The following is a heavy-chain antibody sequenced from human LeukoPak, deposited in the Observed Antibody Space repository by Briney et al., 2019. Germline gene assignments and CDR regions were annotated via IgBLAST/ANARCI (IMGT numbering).Heavy chain of an antibody. V-gene: IGHV3-9*01. CDR2: ISWNSDTI. J-gene: IGHJ6*02. Sequence: GGSLRLSCAASGFTFSRYAMNWVRQAPGKGLEWVSGISWNSDTIGYADSVKGRFTISRDNAENSLYLQMNSLRAEDTALYYCAKDRESGWYHDMDVWGQGTTVIVSS. CDR3: AKDRESGWYHDMDV. D-gene: IGHD6-19*01. CDR1: GFTFSRYA.